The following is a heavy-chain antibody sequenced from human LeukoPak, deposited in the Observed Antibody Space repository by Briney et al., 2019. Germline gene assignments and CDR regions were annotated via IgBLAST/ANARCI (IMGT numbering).Heavy chain of an antibody. CDR2: IYYSGST. CDR1: GGSISSYY. Sequence: ASETLSLTCTVSGGSISSYYWSWIRQPPGKGLEWIGYIYYSGSTNYNPSLKSRATISVDTSKNQFSLKLSSVTAADTAVYYCATGGSEYSYGYLGFDYWGQGTLVTVSS. V-gene: IGHV4-59*01. CDR3: ATGGSEYSYGYLGFDY. D-gene: IGHD5-18*01. J-gene: IGHJ4*02.